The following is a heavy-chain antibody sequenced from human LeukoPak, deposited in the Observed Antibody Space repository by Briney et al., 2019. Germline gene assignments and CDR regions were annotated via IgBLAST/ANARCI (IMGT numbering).Heavy chain of an antibody. CDR2: INWNGGST. D-gene: IGHD6-19*01. J-gene: IGHJ4*02. CDR3: AKDRGAVAGKPLEAFDY. V-gene: IGHV3-20*04. Sequence: GGSLRLSCAASGFTFDDYGMSWVRQAPGKGLEWVSGINWNGGSTGYADSVKGRFTISRDNSKNTLYLQMNSLRAEDTAVYYCAKDRGAVAGKPLEAFDYWGQGTLVTVSS. CDR1: GFTFDDYG.